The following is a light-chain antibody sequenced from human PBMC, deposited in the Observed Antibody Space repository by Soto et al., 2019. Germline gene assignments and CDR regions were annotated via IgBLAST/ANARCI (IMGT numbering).Light chain of an antibody. V-gene: IGKV3-20*01. CDR1: QSVSSSY. CDR2: GAS. J-gene: IGKJ2*01. Sequence: EIVLTQSPGTLSLSPGERATLSCRASQSVSSSYLAWYQQKPGQAHRLLIYGASSSATGIPDRFSGSGSGTDFTLTISRREPEDFAVYYCQQYGSSPRYTFGQGTKLEIK. CDR3: QQYGSSPRYT.